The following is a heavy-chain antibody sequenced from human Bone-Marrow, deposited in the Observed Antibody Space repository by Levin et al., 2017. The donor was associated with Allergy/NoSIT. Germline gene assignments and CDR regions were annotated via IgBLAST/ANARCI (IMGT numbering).Heavy chain of an antibody. CDR2: IYYSGST. CDR3: ARDVPVASYYYGMDV. J-gene: IGHJ6*02. D-gene: IGHD2-15*01. CDR1: GGSISSSSYY. Sequence: SETLSLTCTVSGGSISSSSYYWGWIRQPPGKGLEWIGSIYYSGSTYYNPSLKSRVTISVDTSKNQFSLKLSSVTAADTAVYYCARDVPVASYYYGMDVWGQGTTVTVSS. V-gene: IGHV4-39*07.